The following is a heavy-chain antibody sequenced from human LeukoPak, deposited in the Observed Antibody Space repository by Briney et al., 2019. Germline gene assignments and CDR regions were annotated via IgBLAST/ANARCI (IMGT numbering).Heavy chain of an antibody. D-gene: IGHD6-13*01. J-gene: IGHJ6*03. CDR1: GGSISSGSYY. CDR2: IYTSGST. V-gene: IGHV4-61*02. Sequence: SETLSLTCTVSGGSISSGSYYWSWIRQPAGKGLEWIGRIYTSGSTNYNPSLKSRVTMSVDTSKNQFSLRLSSVTAADTAVYFCARDFILAATGPEYYYYYYMDVWGKGTTVTVSS. CDR3: ARDFILAATGPEYYYYYYMDV.